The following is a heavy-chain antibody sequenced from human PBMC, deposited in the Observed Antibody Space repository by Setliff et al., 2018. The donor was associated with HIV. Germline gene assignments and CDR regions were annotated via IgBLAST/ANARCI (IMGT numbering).Heavy chain of an antibody. J-gene: IGHJ4*02. CDR1: GFTVSSTY. V-gene: IGHV3-74*01. D-gene: IGHD2-15*01. Sequence: PGGSLRLSCAASGFTVSSTYMSWVRQSPVRGLVWVARINSDGSSTSYADPVKGRFTISRDNAKNTLYLQMNSLGAEDTAVYYCAREGYCSGGSCYRAFDYWGQGTLVTVSS. CDR3: AREGYCSGGSCYRAFDY. CDR2: INSDGSST.